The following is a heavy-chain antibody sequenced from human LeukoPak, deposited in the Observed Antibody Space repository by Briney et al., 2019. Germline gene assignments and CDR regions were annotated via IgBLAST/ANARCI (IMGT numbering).Heavy chain of an antibody. D-gene: IGHD6-19*01. J-gene: IGHJ4*02. V-gene: IGHV5-51*01. Sequence: PGESLKISCKGSGYSFTSYWIGWVRQMPGKGLEWMGIIYPGDSDTRYSPSFQGQVTISADKSISTAYLQWSSLKASDTAMYYCARPAVAGTRGSTFDYWGQGTLVTVSS. CDR3: ARPAVAGTRGSTFDY. CDR1: GYSFTSYW. CDR2: IYPGDSDT.